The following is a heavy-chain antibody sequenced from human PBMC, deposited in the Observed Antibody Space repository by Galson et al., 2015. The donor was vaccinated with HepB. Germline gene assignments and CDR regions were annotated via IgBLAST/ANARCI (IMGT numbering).Heavy chain of an antibody. CDR3: AREDATITVAALEY. J-gene: IGHJ4*02. CDR1: GFAFGNYG. CDR2: IWKDGSNK. D-gene: IGHD6-19*01. Sequence: SLRLSCAASGFAFGNYGMHWVRQAPGKGLEWMALIWKDGSNKHYADSLKGRFRISRDNTKNTLFLEADSLRAEDTAVYYCAREDATITVAALEYWGQVVLVTVSS. V-gene: IGHV3-33*01.